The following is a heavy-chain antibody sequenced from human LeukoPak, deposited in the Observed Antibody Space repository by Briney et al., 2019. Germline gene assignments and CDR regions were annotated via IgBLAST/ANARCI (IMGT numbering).Heavy chain of an antibody. CDR2: IKQDGSET. CDR3: ARDGDYIMPPFDY. J-gene: IGHJ4*02. V-gene: IGHV3-7*01. D-gene: IGHD4-17*01. CDR1: GFTFTRYW. Sequence: PGGSLRLSCAASGFTFTRYWMSWVRQAPGRGLEWVANIKQDGSETHYVDSVKGRITISRDNARNLVYLQMNSLRDDDTAVYYCARDGDYIMPPFDYWGQGILVTVSS.